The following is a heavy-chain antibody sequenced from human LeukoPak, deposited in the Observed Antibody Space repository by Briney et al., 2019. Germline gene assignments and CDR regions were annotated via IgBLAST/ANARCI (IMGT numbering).Heavy chain of an antibody. CDR1: GDSVSSNSAA. D-gene: IGHD6-19*01. J-gene: IGHJ5*02. CDR3: ARSPSAVAGLNWFDP. V-gene: IGHV6-1*01. Sequence: TSQTLSLTCAISGDSVSSNSAAWNWIRQSPSRGLEWLGRTYYRSKWYNDYAVSVKSRTTINPDTSKNQFSLQLNSVTPEDTAVYYCARSPSAVAGLNWFDPWGQGTLVTVSS. CDR2: TYYRSKWYN.